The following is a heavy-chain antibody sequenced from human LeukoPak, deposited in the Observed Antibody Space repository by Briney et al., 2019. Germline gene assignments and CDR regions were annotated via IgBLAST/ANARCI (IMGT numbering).Heavy chain of an antibody. CDR2: IYSGST. Sequence: GGSLRLSCAASGFTVSSNYMSWVRQAPGKGLERVSVIYSGSTDYADSVKGRFTISRDNSKNTLYLQMSSLRAEDTAAYYCAKGGVGASFDYWGQGTLVTVSS. D-gene: IGHD1-26*01. V-gene: IGHV3-53*01. J-gene: IGHJ4*02. CDR3: AKGGVGASFDY. CDR1: GFTVSSNY.